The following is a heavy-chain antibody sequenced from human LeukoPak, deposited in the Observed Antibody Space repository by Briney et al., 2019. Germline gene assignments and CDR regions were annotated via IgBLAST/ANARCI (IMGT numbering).Heavy chain of an antibody. J-gene: IGHJ5*02. D-gene: IGHD6-13*01. CDR3: ARGDIAAAVGGWFDP. CDR1: GGLVSGYS. CDR2: INHSGST. V-gene: IGHV4-34*01. Sequence: PSETLSLTCAVRGGLVSGYSWSWIRQSPGKGLEWIGEINHSGSTNYNPSLKSRVTIAADTSKKEFSLKLTSVTAADTAVYYCARGDIAAAVGGWFDPWGQGTLVTVSS.